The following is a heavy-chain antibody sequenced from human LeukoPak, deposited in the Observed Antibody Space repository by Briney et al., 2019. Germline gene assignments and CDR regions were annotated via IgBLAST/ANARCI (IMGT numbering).Heavy chain of an antibody. J-gene: IGHJ5*02. D-gene: IGHD5-18*01. CDR1: GFAFSSHW. CDR2: ITADGSST. V-gene: IGHV3-74*01. CDR3: VTGALSYGSYGGCSRGNWFDP. Sequence: PGGSLRLSCAASGFAFSSHWMHGVRQAPEKGLVGVAHITADGSSTYYAASVEGRFAISRDNAKNTLYLQMHSLTVEDTAVYYCVTGALSYGSYGGCSRGNWFDPWGRGTLVTVSS.